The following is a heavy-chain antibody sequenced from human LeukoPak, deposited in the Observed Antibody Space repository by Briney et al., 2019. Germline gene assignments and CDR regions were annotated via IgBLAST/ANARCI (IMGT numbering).Heavy chain of an antibody. CDR3: ARVPYDILTGYHGFDY. CDR1: GGSISSYY. Sequence: SETLSLTCTVSGGSISSYYWSWIRQPPGKGLEWIGYIYYSGSTNYNPSLKSRVTISVDTSKNQFSLKLSSVTAADTAVYYCARVPYDILTGYHGFDYWGQGTLVTVSS. J-gene: IGHJ4*02. D-gene: IGHD3-9*01. CDR2: IYYSGST. V-gene: IGHV4-59*01.